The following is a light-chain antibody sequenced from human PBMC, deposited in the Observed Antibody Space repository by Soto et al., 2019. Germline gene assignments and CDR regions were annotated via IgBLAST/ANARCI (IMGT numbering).Light chain of an antibody. J-gene: IGKJ1*01. CDR3: QHYSSYSGA. Sequence: DIPMTQSPSTLSASVGDRVTSTCRPSQSISTYLAWYQQKPGKAPKLLLYGASSLDRGVPSRFSGSGSGTEFTLTINSLQPDDFAAYFCQHYSSYSGAFGQGPKVE. CDR1: QSISTY. V-gene: IGKV1-5*01. CDR2: GAS.